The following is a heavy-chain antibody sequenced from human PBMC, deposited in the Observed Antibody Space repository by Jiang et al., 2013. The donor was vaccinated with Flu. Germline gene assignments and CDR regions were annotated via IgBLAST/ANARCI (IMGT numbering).Heavy chain of an antibody. CDR1: GGSITSHY. CDR3: ARNAFGDYGYGFDP. J-gene: IGHJ5*02. CDR2: MYVGGST. D-gene: IGHD4-17*01. Sequence: GPGLVKPSETLSLMCTVSGGSITSHYWSWIRQAAGKEFEYIGRMYVGGSTYYNPALESRVTMSGDTSSNRLSLTLTSVTAADTAVYYCARNAFGDYGYGFDPWGPGTLVTVSS. V-gene: IGHV4-4*07.